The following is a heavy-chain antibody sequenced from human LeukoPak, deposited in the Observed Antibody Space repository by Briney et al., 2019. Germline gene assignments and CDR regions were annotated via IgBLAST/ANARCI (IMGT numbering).Heavy chain of an antibody. J-gene: IGHJ4*02. CDR3: ARGGGGYYDSSGHPFDY. D-gene: IGHD3-22*01. Sequence: PSETLSLTCAVSGGSTSSGGYSWSWIRQPPGKGLEWIGYIYHSGSTYYNPSLKSRVTISVDRSKNQFSLKLSSVTAADTAVYYCARGGGGYYDSSGHPFDYWGQGTLVTVSS. CDR2: IYHSGST. CDR1: GGSTSSGGYS. V-gene: IGHV4-30-2*01.